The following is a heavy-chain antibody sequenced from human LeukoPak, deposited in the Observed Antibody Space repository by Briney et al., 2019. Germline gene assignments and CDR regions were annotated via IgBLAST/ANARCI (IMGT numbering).Heavy chain of an antibody. CDR2: ISGSSGST. CDR3: SLSSSWYYFDY. CDR1: GFTFSSYA. Sequence: GGSLRLSCAASGFTFSSYAMSWVRQAPGKGLEWVSAISGSSGSTYYADSVKGRFTISRDNSKNTLYLQMNSLRAEDTAVYYCSLSSSWYYFDYWGQGTLVTVSS. V-gene: IGHV3-23*01. J-gene: IGHJ4*02. D-gene: IGHD6-13*01.